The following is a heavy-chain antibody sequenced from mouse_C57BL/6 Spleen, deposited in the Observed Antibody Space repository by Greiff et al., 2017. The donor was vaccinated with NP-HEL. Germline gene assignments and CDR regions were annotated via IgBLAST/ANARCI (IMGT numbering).Heavy chain of an antibody. D-gene: IGHD2-1*01. V-gene: IGHV14-1*01. J-gene: IGHJ3*01. CDR1: GFNITDYY. CDR2: IDPEDGDT. CDR3: TTDYYGNYQFAY. Sequence: VQLQQSGAELVRPGASVKLSCTASGFNITDYYMHWVKQRPEQGLEWIGRIDPEDGDTEYAPKFQGKATMTADTSSNTAYLQLSSLTSEDTAVYYCTTDYYGNYQFAYWGQGTLVTVSA.